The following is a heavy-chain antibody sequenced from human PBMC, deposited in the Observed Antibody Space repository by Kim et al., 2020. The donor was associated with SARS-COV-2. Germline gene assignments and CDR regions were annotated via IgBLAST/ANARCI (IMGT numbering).Heavy chain of an antibody. D-gene: IGHD2-21*02. V-gene: IGHV3-23*01. J-gene: IGHJ3*02. Sequence: ADSGTCRFTISRDKSKNTLYLQLNSLRADDTAVYYCAKDQRGSVTVAFDIWGQGTMVTVSS. CDR3: AKDQRGSVTVAFDI.